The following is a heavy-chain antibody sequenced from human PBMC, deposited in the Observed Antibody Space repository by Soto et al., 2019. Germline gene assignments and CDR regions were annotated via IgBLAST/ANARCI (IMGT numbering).Heavy chain of an antibody. CDR3: ARSMVRGVIPYYYYYSMDV. J-gene: IGHJ6*02. Sequence: PSETLSLTCAVYGGSFSGYYWSWIRQPPGKGLEWIGEINHSGSTNYNPSLKSRVTISVDTSKNQFSLKLSSVTAADTAVYYCARSMVRGVIPYYYYYSMDVWGQGTTVTVSS. CDR2: INHSGST. V-gene: IGHV4-34*01. CDR1: GGSFSGYY. D-gene: IGHD3-10*01.